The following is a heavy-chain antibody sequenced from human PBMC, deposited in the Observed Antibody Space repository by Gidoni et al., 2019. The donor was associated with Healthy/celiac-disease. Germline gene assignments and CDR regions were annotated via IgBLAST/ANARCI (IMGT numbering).Heavy chain of an antibody. J-gene: IGHJ6*03. CDR1: GFTFGDYA. V-gene: IGHV3-49*03. CDR3: TRDQLQYFAVEKNYYYYMDV. CDR2: IRSKAYGGTT. D-gene: IGHD4-4*01. Sequence: EVQLVESGGGLVQPGRSLRLSCTASGFTFGDYAMSWFSQAPGKGLEWVGFIRSKAYGGTTEYAASVKGRFTISRDDSKSIAYLQMNSLKTEDTAVYYCTRDQLQYFAVEKNYYYYMDVWGKGTTVTVSS.